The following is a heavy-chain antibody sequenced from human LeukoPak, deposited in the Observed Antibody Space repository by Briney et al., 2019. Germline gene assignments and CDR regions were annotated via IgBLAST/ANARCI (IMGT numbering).Heavy chain of an antibody. J-gene: IGHJ4*02. CDR3: ARPGYYYDSSGYYYNDY. Sequence: GASLQISCKCSGYSFTGYWIGWVRQLPGKGLEWMGIIYPVLSAPRYSPSFQPQLPLSADQSITSAYLQWSSLNASDTAMYYCARPGYYYDSSGYYYNDYWGQGTLVTVSS. D-gene: IGHD3-22*01. V-gene: IGHV5-51*01. CDR1: GYSFTGYW. CDR2: IYPVLSAP.